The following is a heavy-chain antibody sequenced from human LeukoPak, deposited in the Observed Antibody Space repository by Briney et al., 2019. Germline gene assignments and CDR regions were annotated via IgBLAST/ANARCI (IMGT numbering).Heavy chain of an antibody. V-gene: IGHV3-33*01. J-gene: IGHJ4*02. CDR3: ARDLSGWSPLDY. CDR1: GFSFSNYG. CDR2: IWYDGTNK. Sequence: QSGGSLRLSCAASGFSFSNYGLPWVRHAPGTGLEWVASIWYDGTNKYYADSVKGRFSISRDNSKNTVYLQMNSLRDGDTAIYYCARDLSGWSPLDYWGQGTLVIVSS. D-gene: IGHD6-19*01.